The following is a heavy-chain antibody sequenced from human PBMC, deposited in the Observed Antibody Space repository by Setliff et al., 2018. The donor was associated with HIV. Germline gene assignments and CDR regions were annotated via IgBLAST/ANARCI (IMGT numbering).Heavy chain of an antibody. CDR2: IYGSGIT. D-gene: IGHD5-18*01. V-gene: IGHV4-4*07. J-gene: IGHJ4*02. CDR3: ARDPGYTSGSTFHFDY. Sequence: TLSLTCTVSGGSITNHYWSWIRQPAGKGLEWIGRIYGSGITSYNPSLQRPVTMSVDTSKNHFSLSLSSVTAADTAVYFCARDPGYTSGSTFHFDYWGQGTLVTVSS. CDR1: GGSITNHY.